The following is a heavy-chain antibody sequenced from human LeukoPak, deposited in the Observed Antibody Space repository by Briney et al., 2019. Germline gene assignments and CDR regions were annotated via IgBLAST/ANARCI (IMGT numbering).Heavy chain of an antibody. D-gene: IGHD4-17*01. CDR1: GFTFSSYS. V-gene: IGHV3-21*01. CDR2: ISSSSSYI. Sequence: GGSLRLSCAVSGFTFSSYSMNWVRQAPGKGLEWVSSISSSSSYIYYADSVKGRFTVSRDNAKNSLYLQMNSLRAEDTAVYYCAREYGDYPSNYYGMDVWGQGTTVTVSS. J-gene: IGHJ6*02. CDR3: AREYGDYPSNYYGMDV.